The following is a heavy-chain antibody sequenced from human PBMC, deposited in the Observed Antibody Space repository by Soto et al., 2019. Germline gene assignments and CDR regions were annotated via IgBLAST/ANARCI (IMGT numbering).Heavy chain of an antibody. CDR2: ISSRGSTI. V-gene: IGHV3-11*01. CDR3: ARATTTGGRFRWFDP. Sequence: QVQLVESGGGLVKPGGSLRLSCAASGFTFSVYYMSWIRQAPGKGLEWISYISSRGSTIYYADSVKGRFTISRDNAESSLYLQMRSLRAEDTAVYYCARATTTGGRFRWFDPWGQGTLVTVSS. CDR1: GFTFSVYY. D-gene: IGHD4-4*01. J-gene: IGHJ5*02.